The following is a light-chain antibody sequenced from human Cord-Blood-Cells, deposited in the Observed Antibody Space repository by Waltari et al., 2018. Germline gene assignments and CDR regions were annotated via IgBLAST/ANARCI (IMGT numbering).Light chain of an antibody. J-gene: IGLJ1*01. Sequence: QSALTKLRSVSGSPGQSVTISCTGTSSDVGGYNYVSWYQQTQGKAPKLMIYDVSKRPSGVPDRFSGAKSGNTASLTISGLQAEDEADYYCCSYAGSYTGVFGTGTKVTVL. CDR2: DVS. CDR3: CSYAGSYTGV. V-gene: IGLV2-11*01. CDR1: SSDVGGYNY.